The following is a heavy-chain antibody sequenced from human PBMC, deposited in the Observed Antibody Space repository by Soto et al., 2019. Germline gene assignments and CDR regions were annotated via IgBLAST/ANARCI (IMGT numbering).Heavy chain of an antibody. Sequence: EVQLVESGGGLVKPGESLRLCCAASGFAFSSHSVNWVRQAPGKGLEWVSSISSSSTYIYYADSVKGRFTISRENAKNSLYLQMNSVRVEDTAIYYCTRDKLAGGYGDYWGQGTLVTVSS. V-gene: IGHV3-21*01. CDR2: ISSSSTYI. CDR3: TRDKLAGGYGDY. J-gene: IGHJ4*02. D-gene: IGHD5-12*01. CDR1: GFAFSSHS.